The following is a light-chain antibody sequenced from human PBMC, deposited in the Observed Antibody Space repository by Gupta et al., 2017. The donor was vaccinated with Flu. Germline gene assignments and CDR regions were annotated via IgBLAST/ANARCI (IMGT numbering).Light chain of an antibody. J-gene: IGKJ1*01. CDR2: GAS. CDR3: QQYGSSPRT. CDR1: QSVSSSY. Sequence: EIVLTQSPGTLSLSPGERATLSCRASQSVSSSYLAWYQQKPGLAPRLLIYGASSRATGILDRFSGSGSGTDFTLTISRLEPEDFAVYYCQQYGSSPRTFGQGTKVEIK. V-gene: IGKV3-20*01.